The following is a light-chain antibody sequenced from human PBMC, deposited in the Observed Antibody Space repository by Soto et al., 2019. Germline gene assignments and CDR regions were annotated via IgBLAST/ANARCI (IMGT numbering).Light chain of an antibody. CDR2: TTS. CDR1: QDINNW. Sequence: DIQVTQSPSSVSASVGDRVTITCRASQDINNWLAWYQQKPGKAPKLLIYTTSNLQSGVPSRFSGSGSGTDFSLTISSLQPEDFATYYCHQSFSTPFTFGQGTKVEIK. V-gene: IGKV1-12*01. CDR3: HQSFSTPFT. J-gene: IGKJ2*01.